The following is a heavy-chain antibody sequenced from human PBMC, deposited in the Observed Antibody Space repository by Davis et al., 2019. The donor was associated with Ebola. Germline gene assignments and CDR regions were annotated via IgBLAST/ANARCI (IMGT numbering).Heavy chain of an antibody. CDR2: LGTSADT. CDR3: VKDTSTIWFDI. J-gene: IGHJ3*02. V-gene: IGHV3-23*01. Sequence: PGGSLRLSCAASGFIFRSYVMSWVRQAPGKGLEWVSTLGTSADTYYADSVKGRFTISRDNSKNTLYLQMNGLRVEDTAIYFCVKDTSTIWFDIWGQGTMVTVSS. D-gene: IGHD1-26*01. CDR1: GFIFRSYV.